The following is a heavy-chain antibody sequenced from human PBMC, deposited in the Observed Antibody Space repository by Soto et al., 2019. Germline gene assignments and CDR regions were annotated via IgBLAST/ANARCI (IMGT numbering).Heavy chain of an antibody. CDR3: APGITTSGYRRYIEV. Sequence: VQLVQSGAEMKKPGSSVRVSCKASGGSFNGYFITWVRQAPGQGLEWVGRVIPMHGSESHARKFGDRITLTADTLTNTASLARRRLQSEDTAGYYCAPGITTSGYRRYIEVWVKGTKVTVSS. V-gene: IGHV1-69*08. J-gene: IGHJ6*03. CDR1: GGSFNGYF. CDR2: VIPMHGSE. D-gene: IGHD5-12*01.